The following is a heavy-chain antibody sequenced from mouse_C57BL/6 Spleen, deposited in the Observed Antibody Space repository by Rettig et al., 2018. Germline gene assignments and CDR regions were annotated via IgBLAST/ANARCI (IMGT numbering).Heavy chain of an antibody. CDR3: ARDEGLYYGYDGYFDY. V-gene: IGHV5-4*01. D-gene: IGHD2-2*01. Sequence: VKPGGSLKLSCAASGFTFSSYAMSWVRQTPEKRLEWVATISDGGSYTYYPDNVKGRFTISRDNAKNNLYLQMSHLKSEDTAMYYCARDEGLYYGYDGYFDYWGQGTTLTVS. CDR2: ISDGGSYT. CDR1: GFTFSSYA. J-gene: IGHJ2*01.